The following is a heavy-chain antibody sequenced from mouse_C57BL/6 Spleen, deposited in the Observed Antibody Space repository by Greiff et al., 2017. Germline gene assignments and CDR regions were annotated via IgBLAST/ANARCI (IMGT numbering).Heavy chain of an antibody. D-gene: IGHD1-1*01. CDR2: IDPEDGDT. CDR1: GFNIKDYY. Sequence: VQLQQSGAELVRPGASVKLSCTASGFNIKDYYMHWVKQRPEQGLEWIGRIDPEDGDTEYAPKFQGKATMTADTSSNTAYLQLSSLTSEDTAVYYCTTDGSSYDWDFGVWGTGTTVTVSS. J-gene: IGHJ1*03. CDR3: TTDGSSYDWDFGV. V-gene: IGHV14-1*01.